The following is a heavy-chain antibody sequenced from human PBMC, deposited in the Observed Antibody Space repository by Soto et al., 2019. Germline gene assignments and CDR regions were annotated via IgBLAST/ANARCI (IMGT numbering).Heavy chain of an antibody. D-gene: IGHD3-16*02. CDR3: ARGRYYDYIWGSYRLYYFDY. J-gene: IGHJ4*02. Sequence: PSETLSLTCTVSGGSISSYYWSWIRQPPGKGLEWIGYIYYSGSTNYNPSLKSRVTISVDTSKNQFSLKLSSVTAADTAVYYCARGRYYDYIWGSYRLYYFDYWGQGTPVTVSS. V-gene: IGHV4-59*01. CDR2: IYYSGST. CDR1: GGSISSYY.